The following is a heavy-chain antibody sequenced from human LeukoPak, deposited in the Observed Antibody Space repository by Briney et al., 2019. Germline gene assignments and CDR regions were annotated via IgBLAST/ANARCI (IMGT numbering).Heavy chain of an antibody. CDR3: AKDGWPYWYFDL. CDR2: RWYDGSNK. V-gene: IGHV3-33*06. J-gene: IGHJ2*01. D-gene: IGHD2-15*01. CDR1: GFTFSSYG. Sequence: GRSLRLSCAASGFTFSSYGMHWVRQAPGKGLEWVAVRWYDGSNKYYADSVKGRFTISRDNSKNTLYLQMNSLRAEDTAVYYCAKDGWPYWYFDLWGRGTLVTVSS.